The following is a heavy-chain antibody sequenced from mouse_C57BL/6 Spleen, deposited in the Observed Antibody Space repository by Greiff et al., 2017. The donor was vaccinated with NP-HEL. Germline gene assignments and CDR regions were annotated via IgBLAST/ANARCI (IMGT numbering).Heavy chain of an antibody. J-gene: IGHJ2*01. V-gene: IGHV1-50*01. D-gene: IGHD3-2*02. CDR3: AGDSSGYYFDY. CDR1: GYTFTSYW. Sequence: VQLQQPGAELVKPGASVKLSCKASGYTFTSYWMQWVKQRPGQGLEWIGEIDPSDSYTNYNQKFKGKATLTVDTSSSTAYMQLSSLTSEDSAVYYCAGDSSGYYFDYWGQGTTLTVSS. CDR2: IDPSDSYT.